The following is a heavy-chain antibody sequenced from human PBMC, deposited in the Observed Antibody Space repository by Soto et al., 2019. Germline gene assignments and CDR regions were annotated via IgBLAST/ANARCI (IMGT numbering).Heavy chain of an antibody. J-gene: IGHJ5*02. Sequence: SETLSLTCAVYGGSFCGYYGSWIRQPPGKGLEWIGEINHSGSTNYNPSLKSRVTISVDTSKNQFSLKLSSVTAADTAVYYCAKDGWFDPWGQGTLVTVSS. CDR2: INHSGST. CDR3: AKDGWFDP. CDR1: GGSFCGYY. V-gene: IGHV4-34*01.